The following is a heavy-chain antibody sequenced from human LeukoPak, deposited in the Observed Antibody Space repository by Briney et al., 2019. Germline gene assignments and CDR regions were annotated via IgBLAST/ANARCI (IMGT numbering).Heavy chain of an antibody. CDR1: GYTFTVCY. CDR2: ISPNTGGT. J-gene: IGHJ4*02. Sequence: ASVKVSCKASGYTFTVCYIHWVRQAPGQGLEWMGWISPNTGGTKYAQNFQGRVTMTRETSISTAYMEPSRLTSDDTAVYYCVRGGGSYYVDYWGQGTPVTVSS. V-gene: IGHV1-2*02. D-gene: IGHD1-26*01. CDR3: VRGGGSYYVDY.